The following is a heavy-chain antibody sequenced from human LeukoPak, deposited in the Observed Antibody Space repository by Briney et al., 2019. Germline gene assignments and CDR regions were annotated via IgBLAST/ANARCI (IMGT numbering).Heavy chain of an antibody. CDR2: ITSTSSTI. Sequence: GGSLRLSCAASGFTFSSYSMNWVRQAPGKGLEWVSYITSTSSTIYYADSAKGRFTVSRDNAKNSLFLQMDNLRDEDTAVYYCARPHQIYVWGSPDYWGQGTLVTVSS. J-gene: IGHJ4*02. CDR3: ARPHQIYVWGSPDY. CDR1: GFTFSSYS. V-gene: IGHV3-48*02. D-gene: IGHD3-16*01.